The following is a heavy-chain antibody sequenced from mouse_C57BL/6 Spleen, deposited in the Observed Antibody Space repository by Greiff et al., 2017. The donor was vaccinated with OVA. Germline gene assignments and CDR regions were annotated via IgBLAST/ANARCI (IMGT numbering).Heavy chain of an antibody. V-gene: IGHV14-1*01. CDR3: RGGYGSSRGFAY. D-gene: IGHD1-1*01. J-gene: IGHJ3*01. CDR2: IDPEDGDT. Sequence: VQLQQSGAELMRPGASVKLSCTASGFNIKDYYMHWVKQRPEQALEWIGRIDPEDGDTEYAPKFQGKATMTADTSSNTAYLQLSSLTSEDTAVYYCRGGYGSSRGFAYWGQGTLVTVSA. CDR1: GFNIKDYY.